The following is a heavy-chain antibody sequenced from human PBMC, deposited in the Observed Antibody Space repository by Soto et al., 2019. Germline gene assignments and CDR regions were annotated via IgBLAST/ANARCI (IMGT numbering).Heavy chain of an antibody. J-gene: IGHJ4*02. D-gene: IGHD3-16*02. CDR1: GFTFSSYA. V-gene: IGHV3-23*01. CDR2: ISGSGGST. Sequence: LSLTCAASGFTFSSYAMSWVRQAPGKGLEWVSAISGSGGSTYYADSVKGRFTISRDNSKNTLYLQMNSLRAEDTAVYYCAKAGHDYIWGSYRYDYWGQGTLVTVSS. CDR3: AKAGHDYIWGSYRYDY.